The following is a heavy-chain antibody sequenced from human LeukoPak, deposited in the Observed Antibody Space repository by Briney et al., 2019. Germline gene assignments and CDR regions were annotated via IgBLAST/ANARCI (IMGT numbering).Heavy chain of an antibody. CDR2: IYYSGST. J-gene: IGHJ6*02. D-gene: IGHD3-10*01. CDR3: ARQGARFGELLSFYAMDV. Sequence: SETLSLTCTVSGGSISSYPWNWIRQPPGKGLEWIGNIYYSGSTNYNPSLKSRVTISPDTSKNQFSLRLSSVTAADTAVYYCARQGARFGELLSFYAMDVWGQGTTVTVPS. V-gene: IGHV4-59*08. CDR1: GGSISSYP.